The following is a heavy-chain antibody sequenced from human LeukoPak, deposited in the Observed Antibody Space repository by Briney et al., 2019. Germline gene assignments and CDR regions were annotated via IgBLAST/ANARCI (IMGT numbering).Heavy chain of an antibody. CDR2: NSYSGSA. CDR1: GGSVSSGNYY. CDR3: ARRVSGDYGHWFDP. Sequence: SETLSLTRTVSGGSVSSGNYYWTWIRQPPGKGLEWIGYNSYSGSANYNPSLKSRVTILLDTSKNQFSLKLSSVTAADTAIYSCARRVSGDYGHWFDPWGQGTLVTVSS. D-gene: IGHD4-17*01. V-gene: IGHV4-61*01. J-gene: IGHJ5*02.